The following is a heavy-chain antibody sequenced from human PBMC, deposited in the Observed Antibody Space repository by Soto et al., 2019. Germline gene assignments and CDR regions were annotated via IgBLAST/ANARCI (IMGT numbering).Heavy chain of an antibody. V-gene: IGHV1-18*01. D-gene: IGHD2-2*01. CDR3: ARHGEDIVVVPAAHALYYFDY. Sequence: ASVKVSCKASGYTFTSYGISWVRQATGQGLEWMGWISAYNGNTNYAQKLQGRVTMTTDTSTSTAYMELRSLRSDDTAVYYCARHGEDIVVVPAAHALYYFDYWGQGTLVTVSS. CDR2: ISAYNGNT. CDR1: GYTFTSYG. J-gene: IGHJ4*02.